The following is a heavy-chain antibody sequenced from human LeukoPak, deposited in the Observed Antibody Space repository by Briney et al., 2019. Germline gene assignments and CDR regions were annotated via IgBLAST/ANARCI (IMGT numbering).Heavy chain of an antibody. CDR1: GFTFSSYA. CDR2: ISSSGSTI. CDR3: ARDFYYDSSGYFRY. V-gene: IGHV3-48*04. D-gene: IGHD3-22*01. Sequence: GGSLRLSCAASGFTFSSYAMSWVRQAPGKGLEWVSYISSSGSTIYYADSVKGRFTISRDNAKNSLYLQMNSLRAEDTAVYYCARDFYYDSSGYFRYWGQGTLVTVSS. J-gene: IGHJ4*02.